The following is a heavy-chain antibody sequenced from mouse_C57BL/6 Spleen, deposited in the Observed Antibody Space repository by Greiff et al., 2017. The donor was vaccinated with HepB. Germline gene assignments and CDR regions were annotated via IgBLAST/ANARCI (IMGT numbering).Heavy chain of an antibody. J-gene: IGHJ4*01. CDR3: ARSSYSTYAMDY. V-gene: IGHV5-6*01. CDR1: GFTFSSYG. CDR2: ISSGGSYT. Sequence: EVKLVESGGDLVKPGGSLKLSCAASGFTFSSYGMSWVRQTPDKRLEWVATISSGGSYTYYPDSVKGRFTISRDNAKNTLYLQMSSLKSEDTAMYYCARSSYSTYAMDYWGQGTSVTVSS. D-gene: IGHD2-5*01.